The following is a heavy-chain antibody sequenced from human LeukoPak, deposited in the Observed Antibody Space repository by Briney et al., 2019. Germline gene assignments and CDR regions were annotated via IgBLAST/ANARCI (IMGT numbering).Heavy chain of an antibody. J-gene: IGHJ4*02. CDR3: ARGGPRYCSGGSCYSPRPYYFDY. CDR1: GGSFSGYY. V-gene: IGHV4-34*01. CDR2: INHSGST. D-gene: IGHD2-15*01. Sequence: ASETLSLTCAVYGGSFSGYYWSWIRQPPGKGLEWIGEINHSGSTNYNPSLKSRVTISVDTSKNQFSLKLSSVTAADTAVYYCARGGPRYCSGGSCYSPRPYYFDYWGQGTLVTVSS.